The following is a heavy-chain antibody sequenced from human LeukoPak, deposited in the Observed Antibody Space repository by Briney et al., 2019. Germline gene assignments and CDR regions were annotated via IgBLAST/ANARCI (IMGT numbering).Heavy chain of an antibody. V-gene: IGHV4-34*01. CDR1: GGSFNGYS. D-gene: IGHD6-19*01. Sequence: GTLSLTCAVSGGSFNGYSYTWIRQPPGKGLEWIGEIIHSGGTSYNPSLKSRLTISVDTSRKQFSLKLTSVTAADTALYFCARGPLAFRRVAGIFSWGRGTQVTVSS. J-gene: IGHJ5*02. CDR2: IIHSGGT. CDR3: ARGPLAFRRVAGIFS.